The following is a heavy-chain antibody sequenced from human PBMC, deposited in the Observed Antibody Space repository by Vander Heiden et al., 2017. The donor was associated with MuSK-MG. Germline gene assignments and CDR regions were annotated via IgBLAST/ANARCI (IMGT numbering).Heavy chain of an antibody. V-gene: IGHV3-7*04. D-gene: IGHD2-15*01. CDR2: IKEDGSGS. J-gene: IGHJ4*02. CDR1: GFIFSSNW. Sequence: EVQLVESGGGLVQPGGSLRLSCAASGFIFSSNWMNWVRQAPGKGLEWVANIKEDGSGSYYVDSVKGRFTISRDNAKNSMYLQMNSLRGEDTAVYYCARGGSFWVYWGQGTLVTVSS. CDR3: ARGGSFWVY.